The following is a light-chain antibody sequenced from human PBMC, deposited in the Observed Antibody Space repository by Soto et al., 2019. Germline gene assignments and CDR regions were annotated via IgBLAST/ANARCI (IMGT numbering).Light chain of an antibody. CDR2: EVN. CDR3: SSYTSSSTLV. Sequence: QSALTQPASVSGSPGQSITISCTGTSSDVDGYNYVSWYQQHPGKAPKLMIFEVNNRPSGVSNRFSGSKSGNTASLTISGLQAEDEADYYCSSYTSSSTLVFGGGTKFTVL. J-gene: IGLJ3*02. CDR1: SSDVDGYNY. V-gene: IGLV2-14*01.